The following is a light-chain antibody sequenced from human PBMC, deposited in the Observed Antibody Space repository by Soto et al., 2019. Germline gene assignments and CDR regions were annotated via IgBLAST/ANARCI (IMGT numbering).Light chain of an antibody. CDR1: QSISSW. CDR3: QQYNSYPWT. V-gene: IGKV1-5*01. CDR2: DAS. J-gene: IGKJ1*01. Sequence: DIQMTQSPSTLSASVGDSVTITCRASQSISSWLAWYQQKPGKAPKLLIYDASSLESGVPSRFSGSGSGTEFPLTISSLQPDDFANYYCQQYNSYPWTFGQGTKVEIK.